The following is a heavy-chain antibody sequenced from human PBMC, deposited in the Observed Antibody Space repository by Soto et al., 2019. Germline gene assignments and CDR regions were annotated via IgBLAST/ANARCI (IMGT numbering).Heavy chain of an antibody. Sequence: QVHLVQSGAEVKKPGASVKVSCRSSGSTFTSNAIHWVRQPPGQSLELMGWVNAGNGYTKYSHDFQGRVTITSDTSGGTVYMELNSLRSEDTAVYYCARGAHPYVYVFDDWGKGTLVTVSS. J-gene: IGHJ4*02. CDR3: ARGAHPYVYVFDD. D-gene: IGHD3-10*02. V-gene: IGHV1-3*01. CDR2: VNAGNGYT. CDR1: GSTFTSNA.